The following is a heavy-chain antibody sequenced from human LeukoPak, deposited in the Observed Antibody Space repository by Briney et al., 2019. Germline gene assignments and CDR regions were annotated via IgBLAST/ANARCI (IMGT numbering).Heavy chain of an antibody. Sequence: PSEILSLTCAVYGGSFSGYYWSWIRQPPGKGLEWIGEINHSGSTNYNPSLKSRVNISVDTSKNRFSLKLSSVAAADTAVYYCARGIVLMVYAIVPRTNWFDPWGQGTLVTVSS. CDR2: INHSGST. J-gene: IGHJ5*02. D-gene: IGHD2-8*01. CDR1: GGSFSGYY. CDR3: ARGIVLMVYAIVPRTNWFDP. V-gene: IGHV4-34*01.